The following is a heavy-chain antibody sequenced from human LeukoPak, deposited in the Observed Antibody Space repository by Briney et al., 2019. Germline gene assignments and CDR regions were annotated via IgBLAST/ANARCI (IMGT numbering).Heavy chain of an antibody. Sequence: ASVKVSCKASGGTFSRHAISWVRQAPGQGLEWMGWINTNTGNPTYAQGFTGRFVFSLDTSVSTAYLQISSLKAEDTAVYYCARTPRGYSYGSFDYWGQGTLVTVSS. J-gene: IGHJ4*02. D-gene: IGHD5-18*01. CDR3: ARTPRGYSYGSFDY. CDR2: INTNTGNP. V-gene: IGHV7-4-1*02. CDR1: GGTFSRHA.